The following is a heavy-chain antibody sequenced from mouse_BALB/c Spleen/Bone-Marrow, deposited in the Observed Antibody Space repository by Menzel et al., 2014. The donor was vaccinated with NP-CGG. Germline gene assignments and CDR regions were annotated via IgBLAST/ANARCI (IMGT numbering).Heavy chain of an antibody. CDR1: GFTFTDYY. Sequence: EVKLVESGGGSVQPGGSLRLSCATSGFTFTDYYMSWVRQPPGKALEWLGFIRNKANGYTTEYSVSVKGRFTISRDNSQRILYLQMNTLRAEDSATYYCARDENVGIYWYFDVWGAGTTVIVSS. V-gene: IGHV7-3*02. CDR2: IRNKANGYTT. CDR3: ARDENVGIYWYFDV. J-gene: IGHJ1*01.